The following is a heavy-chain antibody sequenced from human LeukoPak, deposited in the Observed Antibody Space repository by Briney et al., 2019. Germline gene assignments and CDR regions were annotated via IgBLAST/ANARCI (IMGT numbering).Heavy chain of an antibody. D-gene: IGHD2-21*02. CDR3: ARRRGVTATLNYFDY. V-gene: IGHV5-51*01. CDR2: IYPGDPDT. CDR1: GYRFTKYW. J-gene: IGHJ4*02. Sequence: GESLKISCKGSGYRFTKYWIGWVRQMPGKGLEWMGIIYPGDPDTTYSPSFQGQVTISADKSISTAYLQWSSLRASDTAIYYCARRRGVTATLNYFDYWGQGTLVTVSS.